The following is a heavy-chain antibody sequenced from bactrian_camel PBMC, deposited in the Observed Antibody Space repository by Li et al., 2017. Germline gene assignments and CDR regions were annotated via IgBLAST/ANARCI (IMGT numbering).Heavy chain of an antibody. D-gene: IGHD5*01. CDR1: GPTWATYC. Sequence: HVQLVESGGGSVQAGGSLRLSCEFSGPTWATYCMGWLRQAQGKERELVASIGDNGDGTPVYIDSVKGRFNISKDGAKNTLYLQMNSLKTEDTAVYYCAATDGWVPSSLGQGTQVTVS. CDR2: IGDNGDGTP. J-gene: IGHJ4*01. V-gene: IGHV3S63*01.